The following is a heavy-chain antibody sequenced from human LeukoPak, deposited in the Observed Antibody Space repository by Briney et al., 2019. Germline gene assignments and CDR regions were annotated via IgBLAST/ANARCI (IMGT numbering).Heavy chain of an antibody. D-gene: IGHD6-6*01. CDR2: IIPIFGIA. Sequence: ASVKVSCKASGGTFSSYAISWVRQAPGQGPEWMGRIIPIFGIANYAQKFQGRVTITADKSTSTAYMELSSLRSEDTAVYYCARDSSSDAFDIWGQGTMVTVSS. J-gene: IGHJ3*02. CDR3: ARDSSSDAFDI. V-gene: IGHV1-69*04. CDR1: GGTFSSYA.